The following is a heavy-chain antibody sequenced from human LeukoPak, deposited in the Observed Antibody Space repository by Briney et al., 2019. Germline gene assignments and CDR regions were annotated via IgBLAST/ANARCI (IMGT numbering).Heavy chain of an antibody. Sequence: PGGSLRLSCAASGFTFTTYAMSWVRQAPGEGLEWVSTISGSGGSTDYADSVKGRFTISRDNSKNTLYLQMNSLRAEDTAVYYCAKQNLRDGSGCFSSYFHHWGQGTLVTVSS. J-gene: IGHJ1*01. CDR1: GFTFTTYA. CDR3: AKQNLRDGSGCFSSYFHH. CDR2: ISGSGGST. V-gene: IGHV3-23*01. D-gene: IGHD3-22*01.